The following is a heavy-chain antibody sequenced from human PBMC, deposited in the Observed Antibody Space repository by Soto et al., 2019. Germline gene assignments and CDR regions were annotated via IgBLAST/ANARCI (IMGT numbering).Heavy chain of an antibody. CDR2: MYYSGTT. D-gene: IGHD6-25*01. Sequence: QLQLQESGPGLVKPSETLSLTCTVSGGSISSSDFYWGWLRQTPGKGLEFIGSMYYSGTTYYNPSLKSRVTISVDTSKNQFTLKLISVTAADTAVYYFEVVDSTGNWFDPWGEGALVTVSS. V-gene: IGHV4-39*01. CDR3: EVVDSTGNWFDP. CDR1: GGSISSSDFY. J-gene: IGHJ5*02.